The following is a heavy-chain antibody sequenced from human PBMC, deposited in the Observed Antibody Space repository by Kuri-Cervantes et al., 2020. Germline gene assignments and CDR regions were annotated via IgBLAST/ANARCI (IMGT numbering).Heavy chain of an antibody. CDR2: INTNSGAT. CDR3: ARERHCDS. CDR1: GYTFTDYY. V-gene: IGHV1-2*04. J-gene: IGHJ4*02. Sequence: ASVKVSCKASGYTFTDYYIHWVRQAPGRGLEWMGWINTNSGATNYAQKFQGCVTMTRDTSISTAYMELSRLTSDDTAVYYCARERHCDSWGQGTLVTVSS.